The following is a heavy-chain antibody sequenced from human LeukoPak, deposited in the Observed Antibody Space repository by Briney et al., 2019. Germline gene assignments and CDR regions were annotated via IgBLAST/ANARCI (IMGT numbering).Heavy chain of an antibody. Sequence: VASVKVSCKASGYTFTSYYMHWVGQAPGQGLEWMGIINPSGGSTSYAQKFPGRVTMTRDTSTSTVYMELSSLRSEDTAVYYCARDDILTGYYDYWGQGTLVTVSS. J-gene: IGHJ4*02. V-gene: IGHV1-46*01. D-gene: IGHD3-9*01. CDR2: INPSGGST. CDR3: ARDDILTGYYDY. CDR1: GYTFTSYY.